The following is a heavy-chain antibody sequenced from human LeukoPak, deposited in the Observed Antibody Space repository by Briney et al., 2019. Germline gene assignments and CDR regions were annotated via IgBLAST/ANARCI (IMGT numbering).Heavy chain of an antibody. CDR3: GKGVKTFFGVGNYTRAV. CDR1: GFTFSSYG. V-gene: IGHV3-30*02. CDR2: IRYDGSKK. J-gene: IGHJ6*03. D-gene: IGHD3-3*01. Sequence: GGSLRLSCAASGFTFSSYGMHWVRQAPGKGLEWVSFIRYDGSKKYYADSVKGRFTISRDNSKNTLYLQMDSLRAEDTAVYYCGKGVKTFFGVGNYTRAVGGKRPTVPVS.